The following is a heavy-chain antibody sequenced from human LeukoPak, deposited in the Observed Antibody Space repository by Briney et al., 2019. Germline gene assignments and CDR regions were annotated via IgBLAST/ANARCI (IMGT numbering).Heavy chain of an antibody. V-gene: IGHV3-23*01. Sequence: GGSLTLSCAASGFTFNNYAMSWVRQAPGKGLEWVSAISASGGTTYYADSVKGRFTISRDNSENTLFLQMNSLRAEDTAVYYCAKEPREYCSSTSCPNWFDSWGQGTLVTVSS. J-gene: IGHJ5*01. CDR1: GFTFNNYA. D-gene: IGHD2-2*01. CDR3: AKEPREYCSSTSCPNWFDS. CDR2: ISASGGTT.